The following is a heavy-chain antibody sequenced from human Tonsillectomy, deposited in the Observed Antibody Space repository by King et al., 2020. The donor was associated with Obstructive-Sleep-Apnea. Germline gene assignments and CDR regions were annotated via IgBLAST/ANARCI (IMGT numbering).Heavy chain of an antibody. V-gene: IGHV2-5*02. Sequence: TLKESGPTLVKPTQTLTLTCTFSGFSLNTSAVGVGWIRQPPGKALDWLALIYWDDDKYYSPSLKSRLTITKDTPKNQVVLTMTDMDPVDTATYYCAHTSGNYPFDYWGQGILVTVSS. CDR3: AHTSGNYPFDY. J-gene: IGHJ4*02. CDR1: GFSLNTSAVG. CDR2: IYWDDDK. D-gene: IGHD1-26*01.